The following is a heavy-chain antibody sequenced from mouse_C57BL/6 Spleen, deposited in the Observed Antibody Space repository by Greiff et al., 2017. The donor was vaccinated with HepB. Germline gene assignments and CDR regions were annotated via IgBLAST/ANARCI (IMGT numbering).Heavy chain of an antibody. J-gene: IGHJ3*01. CDR2: IDPENGDT. D-gene: IGHD2-4*01. Sequence: VQLQQSGAELVRPGASVKLSCTASGFNIKDDYMHWVKQRPEQGLEWIGWIDPENGDTEYASKFQGKATITADTSSNTAYLQLSSLTSEDTAVYYCTSLYDYDVGFAYWGQGTLVTVSA. V-gene: IGHV14-4*01. CDR3: TSLYDYDVGFAY. CDR1: GFNIKDDY.